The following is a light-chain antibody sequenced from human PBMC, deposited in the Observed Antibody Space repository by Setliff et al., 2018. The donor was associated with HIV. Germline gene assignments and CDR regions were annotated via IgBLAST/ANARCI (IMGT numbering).Light chain of an antibody. J-gene: IGLJ1*01. CDR1: SSNIGSNT. V-gene: IGLV1-44*01. CDR2: MND. CDR3: AAWHDSLNRYV. Sequence: ALTQPPSASGTPGQRVTISCSGSSSNIGSNTVNWYQQLPGTAPKLLIYMNDQRPSGVPDRFTGSKSGTPGSLAISGLQSEDEADYYCAAWHDSLNRYVFGTGTKVTVL.